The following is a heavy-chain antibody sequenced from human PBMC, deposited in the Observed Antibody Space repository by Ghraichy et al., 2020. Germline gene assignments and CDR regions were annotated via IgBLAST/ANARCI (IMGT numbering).Heavy chain of an antibody. CDR2: VYPGRSP. V-gene: IGHV4-34*01. CDR3: ASGRYWGGGDCYPRPASFVA. CDR1: DGSFGGYY. Sequence: SETLSLTCAVYDGSFGGYYWSFIRQSPGRGLEWIGEVYPGRSPTYNPSLESRVTISVDTSSYHFSLTLTSVTAADTAIYYCASGRYWGGGDCYPRPASFVAWGQGTLVIVAS. D-gene: IGHD2-21*02. J-gene: IGHJ5*02.